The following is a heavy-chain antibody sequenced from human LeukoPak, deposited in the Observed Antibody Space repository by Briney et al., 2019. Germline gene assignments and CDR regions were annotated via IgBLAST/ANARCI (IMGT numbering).Heavy chain of an antibody. V-gene: IGHV4-31*03. J-gene: IGHJ4*02. Sequence: PSETLSLTCTVSGGSISSGGYWSWIRQHPEKGLEWIGYIHYTGKTYYNPSLKSRVSISVDKSQNQFSLNLNSVTAADTAVYYCARGSDSSGYYSPVDYWGQGTLVTVSS. D-gene: IGHD3-22*01. CDR3: ARGSDSSGYYSPVDY. CDR2: IHYTGKT. CDR1: GGSISSGGY.